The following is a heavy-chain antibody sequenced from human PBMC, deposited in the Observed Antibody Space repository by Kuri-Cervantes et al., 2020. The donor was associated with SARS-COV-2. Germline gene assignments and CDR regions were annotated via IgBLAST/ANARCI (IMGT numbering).Heavy chain of an antibody. CDR3: VRDGDHWNFDY. V-gene: IGHV3-72*01. D-gene: IGHD1-1*01. J-gene: IGHJ4*02. CDR1: GFTFSDHY. CDR2: IRNKAHSYTT. Sequence: GGSLRLSCAASGFTFSDHYMDWVRQAPGKGLEWVGRIRNKAHSYTTEYAASVKGRFTISRDDSQNSLFLQMNSLGAEDTAVYYCVRDGDHWNFDYWGQGTLVTVSS.